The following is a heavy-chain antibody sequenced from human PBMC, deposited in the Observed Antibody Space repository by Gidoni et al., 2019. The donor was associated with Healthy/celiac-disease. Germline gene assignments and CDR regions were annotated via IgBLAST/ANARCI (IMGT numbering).Heavy chain of an antibody. CDR1: GSTFSSYA. CDR3: AKGGPFDYGDFAFDI. J-gene: IGHJ3*02. D-gene: IGHD4-17*01. Sequence: EVQLLESGGGLVQPGGSLRLSCAVSGSTFSSYAMSWVLQAPRKGLEWVAAIRGSGGSTYYADSVKGRFTISRDNSKNTLYLQMNSLRAEDTAVYYCAKGGPFDYGDFAFDIWGQGTMVTVSS. CDR2: IRGSGGST. V-gene: IGHV3-23*01.